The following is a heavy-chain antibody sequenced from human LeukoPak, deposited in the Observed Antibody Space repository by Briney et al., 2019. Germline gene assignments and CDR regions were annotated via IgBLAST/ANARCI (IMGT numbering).Heavy chain of an antibody. V-gene: IGHV3-9*01. J-gene: IGHJ4*02. Sequence: GGSLRLSCAVSGFTFDDYDMHWVRQAPGKGLEWVSGISWNSGSIGYADSVKGRFTISRDNAKNSLYLQMNSLRAEDTAVYYCARVLRLGYDFWSGYYTPSLYDYWGQGTLVTVSS. CDR3: ARVLRLGYDFWSGYYTPSLYDY. D-gene: IGHD3-3*01. CDR1: GFTFDDYD. CDR2: ISWNSGSI.